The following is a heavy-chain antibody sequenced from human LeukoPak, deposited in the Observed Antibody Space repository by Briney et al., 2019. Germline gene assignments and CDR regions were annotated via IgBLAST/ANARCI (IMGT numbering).Heavy chain of an antibody. J-gene: IGHJ3*02. CDR1: GYTVTELS. D-gene: IGHD3-10*01. Sequence: ASVKVSCKVAGYTVTELSMHWVRRAPGTRLGGWRGFDPEDGETSYAQKFQGRVTSTEDTSTDTAYMQLSSLRSEDTAVYSCATEGDMVRDAFDIWGQGTMVTVSS. CDR3: ATEGDMVRDAFDI. V-gene: IGHV1-24*01. CDR2: FDPEDGET.